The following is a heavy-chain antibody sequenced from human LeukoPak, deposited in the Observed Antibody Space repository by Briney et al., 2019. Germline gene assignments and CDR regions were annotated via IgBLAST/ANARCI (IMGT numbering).Heavy chain of an antibody. CDR3: ARDAQWLVPEGYYYYMDV. J-gene: IGHJ6*03. Sequence: GGSLRLSCAASGFTFSNYAMSWVRQAPGKGLEWVSAISGSGANTYYADSVRGRFTISRDNSKNTLYLQMNSLRAEDTAVYYCARDAQWLVPEGYYYYMDVWGIGTTVTVSS. D-gene: IGHD6-19*01. CDR2: ISGSGANT. CDR1: GFTFSNYA. V-gene: IGHV3-23*01.